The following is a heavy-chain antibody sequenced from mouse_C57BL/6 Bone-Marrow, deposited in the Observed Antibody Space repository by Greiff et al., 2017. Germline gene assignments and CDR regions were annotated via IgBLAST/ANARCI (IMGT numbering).Heavy chain of an antibody. Sequence: QVQLQQSGAELVRPGTSVKMSCKASGYTFTNYCVGWAKQRPGHGLEWIGDIYPGGGYTNYNEKFKGKATLTADKSSSTAYMQFSSLTSEDSAIYYCARAPNWVYFDYWGLGTTLTVSS. CDR2: IYPGGGYT. V-gene: IGHV1-63*01. J-gene: IGHJ2*01. CDR1: GYTFTNYC. CDR3: ARAPNWVYFDY. D-gene: IGHD4-1*01.